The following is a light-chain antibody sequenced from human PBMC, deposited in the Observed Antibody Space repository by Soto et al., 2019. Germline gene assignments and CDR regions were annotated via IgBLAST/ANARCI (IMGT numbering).Light chain of an antibody. CDR3: LSKTSSISYV. J-gene: IGLJ1*01. Sequence: QSALTQAASVSGCRGQSITISWAGSTSDVGGYNYVSWYQQHPGKVPKLLIPEVSNRPSGVSNRFSGSKSGNTASLTISGLQAEDEADYYCLSKTSSISYVFGTGTKVTVL. CDR2: EVS. CDR1: TSDVGGYNY. V-gene: IGLV2-14*01.